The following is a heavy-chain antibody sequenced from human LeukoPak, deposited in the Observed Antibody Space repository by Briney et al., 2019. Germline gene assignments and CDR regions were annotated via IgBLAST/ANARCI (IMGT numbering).Heavy chain of an antibody. D-gene: IGHD3-3*01. CDR2: IWYDGSNK. CDR1: GFTFSSYG. J-gene: IGHJ6*03. V-gene: IGHV3-33*01. CDR3: VRGLDYDFWSGYYDYYYYMDV. Sequence: GRSLRLSCAASGFTFSSYGMHWVRQAPGKGLEWVAVIWYDGSNKYYADSVKGRFTISRDNSKNTLYLQMNSLRAEDTAVYYCVRGLDYDFWSGYYDYYYYMDVWGKGTTVTVSS.